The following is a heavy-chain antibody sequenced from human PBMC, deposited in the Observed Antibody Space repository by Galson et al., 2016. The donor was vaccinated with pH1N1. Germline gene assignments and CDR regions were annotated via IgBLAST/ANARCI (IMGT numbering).Heavy chain of an antibody. CDR1: GYRFRDYY. J-gene: IGHJ4*01. D-gene: IGHD6-13*01. CDR2: VDPKTGGT. Sequence: SVKVSCKASGYRFRDYYVHWVRQAPGHGLEWIGRVDPKTGGTKYGQKFQGRVTMTSNTSITTGYVELTRLKSDDTALSYCARVEGRAAAGTTDWGQGTLVTVSS. V-gene: IGHV1-2*06. CDR3: ARVEGRAAAGTTD.